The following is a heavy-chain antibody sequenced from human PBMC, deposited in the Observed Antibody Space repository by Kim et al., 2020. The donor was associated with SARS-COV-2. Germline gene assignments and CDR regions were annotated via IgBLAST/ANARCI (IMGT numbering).Heavy chain of an antibody. V-gene: IGHV7-4-1*02. D-gene: IGHD6-19*01. CDR2: INTYTGNP. CDR1: GYTFTSTG. CDR3: AREGKDSSGWYSYYYGMDV. Sequence: SVKVSCKASGYTFTSTGMNWVRHIPGQGLEWMGWINTYTGNPTYAQGFTGRFVFSLDTSVSTAFLQITSLEAEDTAVYYCAREGKDSSGWYSYYYGMDVWGQGTTVTVS. J-gene: IGHJ6*02.